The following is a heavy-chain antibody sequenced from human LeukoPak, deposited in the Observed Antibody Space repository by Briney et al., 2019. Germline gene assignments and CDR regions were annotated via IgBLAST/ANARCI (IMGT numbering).Heavy chain of an antibody. V-gene: IGHV3-33*01. J-gene: IGHJ4*02. CDR2: IWYDGSQK. CDR3: ARDLGHFSRGASYFDY. Sequence: GGSLRLSCATSGFTFSSYGFHWVRQALGKGLEWVAVIWYDGSQKYYLDSVKGRFAISRDSFDNTVYLQMNGLRAEDTAVYYCARDLGHFSRGASYFDYWGQGALVTVSS. CDR1: GFTFSSYG. D-gene: IGHD4/OR15-4a*01.